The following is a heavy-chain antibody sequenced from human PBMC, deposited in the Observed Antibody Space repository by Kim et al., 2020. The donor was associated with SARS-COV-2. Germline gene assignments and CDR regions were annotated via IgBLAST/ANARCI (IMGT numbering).Heavy chain of an antibody. Sequence: SETLSLTCTVSGGSISSYYWSWIRQPPGKGLEWIGYIYYSGSTNYNPSLKSRVTISVDTSKNQFSLKLSSVTAADTAVYYCAGVVPAAILDAFDIWGQGTMVTVSS. V-gene: IGHV4-59*13. CDR2: IYYSGST. D-gene: IGHD2-2*01. CDR3: AGVVPAAILDAFDI. CDR1: GGSISSYY. J-gene: IGHJ3*02.